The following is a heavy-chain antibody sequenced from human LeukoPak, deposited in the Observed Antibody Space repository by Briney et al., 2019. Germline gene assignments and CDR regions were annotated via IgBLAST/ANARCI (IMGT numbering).Heavy chain of an antibody. CDR3: ARVEQQLPPYYYYYYMDV. J-gene: IGHJ6*03. Sequence: SETLSLTCTVSGYSISSGYYWGWIRQPPGKGLEWIGSIYHSGSTYYNPSLKSRVTISVDTSKNQFPLKLSSVTAADTAVYYCARVEQQLPPYYYYYYMDVWGKGTTVTVSS. CDR1: GYSISSGYY. CDR2: IYHSGST. V-gene: IGHV4-38-2*02. D-gene: IGHD6-13*01.